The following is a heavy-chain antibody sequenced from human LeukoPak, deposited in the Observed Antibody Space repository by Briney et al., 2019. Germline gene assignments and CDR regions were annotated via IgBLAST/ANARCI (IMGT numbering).Heavy chain of an antibody. V-gene: IGHV3-30*18. CDR2: ISYDGSNK. D-gene: IGHD4-23*01. CDR3: AKDNSANIYYYGMDV. Sequence: GRSLRLSCAASGFTFSSYGMHWVRQAPGKGLEWVAVISYDGSNKYYADSVKGRFTISRDNSKNTLYLQMNSLRAEDTAVYYCAKDNSANIYYYGMDVWGQGTTVTVSS. J-gene: IGHJ6*02. CDR1: GFTFSSYG.